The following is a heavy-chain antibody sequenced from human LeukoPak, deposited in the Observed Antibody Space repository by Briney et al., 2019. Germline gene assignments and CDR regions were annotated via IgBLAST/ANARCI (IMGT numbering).Heavy chain of an antibody. D-gene: IGHD6-19*01. CDR2: INHSGST. V-gene: IGHV4-34*01. CDR3: ARDRIAVAGTGSWFDP. J-gene: IGHJ5*02. CDR1: GGSFSGYY. Sequence: SETLSLTCAVYGGSFSGYYWSWIRQPPGKGLEWIGEINHSGSTNYSPSLKSRVTISVDTSKNQFSLKLSSVTAADTAVYYCARDRIAVAGTGSWFDPWGQGTLVTVSS.